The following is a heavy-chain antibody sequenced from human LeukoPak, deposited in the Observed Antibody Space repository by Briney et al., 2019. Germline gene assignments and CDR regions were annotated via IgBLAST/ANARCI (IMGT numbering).Heavy chain of an antibody. V-gene: IGHV3-64D*09. Sequence: GSARLSCSASGFPFSSYAMHWVRQAPGKGLEYVSAISDSGSSTYYADSVKGSFTISRDNSKNTPYLQMSSLRAEDTAVYFCVRGYSFGPYGMDVWGQGTTLPVFS. D-gene: IGHD2-15*01. J-gene: IGHJ6*02. CDR1: GFPFSSYA. CDR2: ISDSGSST. CDR3: VRGYSFGPYGMDV.